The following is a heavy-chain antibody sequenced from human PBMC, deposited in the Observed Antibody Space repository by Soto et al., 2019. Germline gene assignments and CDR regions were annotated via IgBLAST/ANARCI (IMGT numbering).Heavy chain of an antibody. J-gene: IGHJ4*02. CDR1: GFTFSSYA. CDR2: ISGSGGST. V-gene: IGHV3-23*01. D-gene: IGHD1-26*01. Sequence: EVQLLESGGGLVQPGGSLRLSCAASGFTFSSYAMSWVRQAPGKGLEWVSAISGSGGSTYYAASVKGRFTISSDNSKNTLYLQMNSLRAEDTAVYYCTPLYTSGYWGQGTLVTVSS. CDR3: TPLYTSGY.